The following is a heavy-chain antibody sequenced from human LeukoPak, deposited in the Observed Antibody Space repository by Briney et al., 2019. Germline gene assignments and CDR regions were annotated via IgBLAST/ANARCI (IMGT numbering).Heavy chain of an antibody. D-gene: IGHD2-2*01. CDR3: ARGTRDPYCSSTSCYLRAYYGMDV. CDR2: IYYSGST. J-gene: IGHJ6*02. V-gene: IGHV4-59*01. Sequence: PSETLSLTCTVSGGSISSYYWSWIRQPPGKGLEWMGYIYYSGSTNYNPSLKSRVTISVDTSKNQFSLKLSSVTAADTAVYYCARGTRDPYCSSTSCYLRAYYGMDVWGQGTTVTVSS. CDR1: GGSISSYY.